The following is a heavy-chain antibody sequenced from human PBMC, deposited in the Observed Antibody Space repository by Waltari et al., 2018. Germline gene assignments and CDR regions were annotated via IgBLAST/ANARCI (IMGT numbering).Heavy chain of an antibody. Sequence: VSCKASGGTFSSSAISWVRQAPGHGPEWMGGIIPIFGTANYAQKFQGRVTITADESTSTAYMELSSLRSEDTAVYYCARGSRGNWNYAYYYYYYMDVWGKGTTVTVSS. V-gene: IGHV1-69*01. CDR3: ARGSRGNWNYAYYYYYYMDV. CDR2: IIPIFGTA. CDR1: GGTFSSSA. D-gene: IGHD1-7*01. J-gene: IGHJ6*03.